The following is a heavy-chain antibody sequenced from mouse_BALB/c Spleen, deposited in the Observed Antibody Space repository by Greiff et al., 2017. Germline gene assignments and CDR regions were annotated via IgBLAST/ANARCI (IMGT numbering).Heavy chain of an antibody. J-gene: IGHJ4*01. CDR1: GYSFTGYY. CDR2: INPYNGAT. D-gene: IGHD1-1*01. V-gene: IGHV1-31*01. Sequence: EVQLQQSGPELVKPGASVKISCKASGYSFTGYYMHWVKQSHVKSLEWIGRINPYNGATSYNQNFKDKASLTVDKSSSTAYMELHSLTSEDSAVYYGARDYYGSSYGGGAMDYWGQGTSVTVSS. CDR3: ARDYYGSSYGGGAMDY.